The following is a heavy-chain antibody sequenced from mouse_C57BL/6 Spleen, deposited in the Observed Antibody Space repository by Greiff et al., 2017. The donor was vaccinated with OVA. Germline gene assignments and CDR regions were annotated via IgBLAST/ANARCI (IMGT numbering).Heavy chain of an antibody. CDR1: GYAFSSSW. CDR2: IYPGDGDT. Sequence: VQLQQSGPELVKPGASVKISCKASGYAFSSSWMNWVKQRPGKGLEWIGRIYPGDGDTNYNGKFKGKATLTADKSSSTAYMQLSSLTSEDSAVYFCARMYYGSSSFDYWGQGTTLTVSS. D-gene: IGHD1-1*01. J-gene: IGHJ2*01. CDR3: ARMYYGSSSFDY. V-gene: IGHV1-82*01.